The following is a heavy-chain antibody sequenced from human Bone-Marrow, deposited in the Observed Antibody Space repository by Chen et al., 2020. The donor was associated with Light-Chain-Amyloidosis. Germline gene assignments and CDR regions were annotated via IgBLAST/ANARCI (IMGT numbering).Heavy chain of an antibody. V-gene: IGHV4-34*01. D-gene: IGHD3-10*01. J-gene: IGHJ6*02. CDR1: GGSFSGYY. CDR2: INHSGST. Sequence: QVQLQQWGAGLLKPSETLSLTCAVYGGSFSGYYWSWIRQPPGKGLEWIGEINHSGSTNYNPSLKSRVTISVDTSKNQFSLKLSSVTAADTAVYYCARANPITMVRGVKVQPQPGHYYYYGMDVWGQGTTVTVSS. CDR3: ARANPITMVRGVKVQPQPGHYYYYGMDV.